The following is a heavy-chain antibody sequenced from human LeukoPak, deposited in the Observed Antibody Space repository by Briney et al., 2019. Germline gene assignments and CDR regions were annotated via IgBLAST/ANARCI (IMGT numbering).Heavy chain of an antibody. D-gene: IGHD6-19*01. V-gene: IGHV3-23*01. Sequence: QPGGSLRLSCAASGFTFSNYAMNWVRQAPGKGLEWVSGISATGGTSYYADSVKGRFTISRDNSKNTLYLQMNRLRGEDTAVYYCARVPYSSGWYFDYWGQGTLVTVSS. CDR2: ISATGGTS. CDR3: ARVPYSSGWYFDY. CDR1: GFTFSNYA. J-gene: IGHJ4*02.